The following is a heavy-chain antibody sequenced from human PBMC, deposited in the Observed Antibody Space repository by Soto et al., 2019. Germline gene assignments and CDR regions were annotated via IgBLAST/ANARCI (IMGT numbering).Heavy chain of an antibody. V-gene: IGHV3-11*04. D-gene: IGHD3-3*01. J-gene: IGHJ4*02. CDR1: GFTFGDHY. Sequence: QVQLVESGGGLVKPGGSLRLSCAASGFTFGDHYMSWIRQAPGKGLEWVSYISSTGSNRDYADSVKGRFTISRDNAGNSVYLQISSLRAEDTAVYYCARVEGMTIFGVVIPDYYDHWGQGTVVTASS. CDR3: ARVEGMTIFGVVIPDYYDH. CDR2: ISSTGSNR.